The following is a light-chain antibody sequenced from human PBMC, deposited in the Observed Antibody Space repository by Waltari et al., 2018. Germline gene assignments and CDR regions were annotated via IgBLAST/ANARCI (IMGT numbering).Light chain of an antibody. CDR2: DVS. J-gene: IGLJ2*01. CDR1: SSDGGGYNY. V-gene: IGLV2-14*01. CDR3: SSYTSSSTSVV. Sequence: QSALTQPASVSGSPGQSITIYCTGTSSDGGGYNYVSWYQQHPGKAPKLMIYDVSKRPSGVSNRFSGSKSGNTASLTISGLQAEDEADYYCSSYTSSSTSVVFGGGTKLTVL.